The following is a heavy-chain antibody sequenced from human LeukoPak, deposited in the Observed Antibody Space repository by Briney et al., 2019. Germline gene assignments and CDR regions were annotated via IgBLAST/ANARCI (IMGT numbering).Heavy chain of an antibody. J-gene: IGHJ4*02. CDR1: GYTFTGYY. Sequence: ASVKVSCKASGYTFTGYYMHWVRQAPGQGLEWMGWINPNSGGTNYAQKFQDRVTMTRDTSISTAYMELSRLRSDDTAVYYCARLPSGSYRYSDYWGQGTLVTVSS. CDR2: INPNSGGT. D-gene: IGHD1-26*01. CDR3: ARLPSGSYRYSDY. V-gene: IGHV1-2*02.